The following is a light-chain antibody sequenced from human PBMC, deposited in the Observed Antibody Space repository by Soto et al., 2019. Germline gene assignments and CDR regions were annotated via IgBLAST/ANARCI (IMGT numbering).Light chain of an antibody. CDR3: CSYAGSSTVV. Sequence: QSALTQPASVSGSPGQSITISCTGTSSDVGSYNLVSWYQQHPGKAPKLMIYEGSKRPSGVSNRFSGSKSGNTASLTISWLQAADEADYYCCSYAGSSTVVFGGGTKLTVL. J-gene: IGLJ2*01. CDR1: SSDVGSYNL. V-gene: IGLV2-23*01. CDR2: EGS.